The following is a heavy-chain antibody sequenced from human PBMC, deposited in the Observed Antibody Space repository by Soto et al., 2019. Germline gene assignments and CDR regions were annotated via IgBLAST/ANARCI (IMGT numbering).Heavy chain of an antibody. Sequence: QVQLVESGGGVVQPGRSLRLSCAASGFTFSSYGMHWVRQAPGKGLEWVAVIWYDGSNKYYADSVKGRFTISRDNSKNTLYLQMNSLRAEDTAVYYCARGGEPYYYYYMDVWGKGTTVTVSS. V-gene: IGHV3-33*01. CDR1: GFTFSSYG. D-gene: IGHD3-16*01. J-gene: IGHJ6*03. CDR2: IWYDGSNK. CDR3: ARGGEPYYYYYMDV.